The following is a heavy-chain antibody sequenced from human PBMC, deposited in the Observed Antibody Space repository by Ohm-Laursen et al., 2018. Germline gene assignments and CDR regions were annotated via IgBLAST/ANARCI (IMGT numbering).Heavy chain of an antibody. D-gene: IGHD3-22*01. J-gene: IGHJ3*02. CDR1: GGSISSYY. CDR3: ARYYDSSGSNVHDAFDI. CDR2: IYYSGST. Sequence: SDTLSLTCTVSGGSISSYYWSWIRQPPGKGLEWIGYIYYSGSTNYNPSLKSRVTISVDTSKNQFSLKLSSVTAADTAVYYYARYYDSSGSNVHDAFDIWGQGTMVTVSS. V-gene: IGHV4-59*07.